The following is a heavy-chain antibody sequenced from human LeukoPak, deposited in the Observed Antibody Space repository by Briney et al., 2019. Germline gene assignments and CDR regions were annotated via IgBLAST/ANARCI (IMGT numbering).Heavy chain of an antibody. Sequence: SETLSLTCAVSGYSISGGYSWGWIRQPPGKGLEWIGNIYHSESTHYNPSLKSRVTISADTSKNQFSLKLTSVTAADTAVYYCARFDHVWETHGMDAFDLWGQGTMVTVSS. V-gene: IGHV4-38-2*01. CDR1: GYSISGGYS. CDR3: ARFDHVWETHGMDAFDL. CDR2: IYHSEST. D-gene: IGHD3-16*01. J-gene: IGHJ3*01.